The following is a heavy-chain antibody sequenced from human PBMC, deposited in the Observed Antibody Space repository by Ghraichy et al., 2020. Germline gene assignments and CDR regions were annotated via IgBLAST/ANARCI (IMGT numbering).Heavy chain of an antibody. CDR1: GFTFSSYW. Sequence: GDLNISCAASGFTFSSYWMSWVRQAPGKGLEWVANIKQDGSEKYYVDSVKGRFTISRDNAKNSLYLQMNSLRAEDTAVYYCARDYNMVYSSSWYPPNYYGMDVWGQGTTVTVSS. J-gene: IGHJ6*02. V-gene: IGHV3-7*01. CDR2: IKQDGSEK. D-gene: IGHD6-13*01. CDR3: ARDYNMVYSSSWYPPNYYGMDV.